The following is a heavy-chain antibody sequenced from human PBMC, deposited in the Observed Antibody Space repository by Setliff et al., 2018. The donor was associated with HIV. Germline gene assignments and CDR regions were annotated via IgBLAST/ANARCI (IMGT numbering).Heavy chain of an antibody. D-gene: IGHD3-10*01. CDR1: GYSFTKYW. CDR2: IYPGDSDT. J-gene: IGHJ4*02. CDR3: ARTYGSGMGGFDY. Sequence: GASLKISCKGSGYSFTKYWIGWVRQMPGQGLEWMGIIYPGDSDTRYRPSFPGQVTISADKSISTAYLQWSSLKASDTAMYYCARTYGSGMGGFDYWGQGTLVTVSS. V-gene: IGHV5-51*01.